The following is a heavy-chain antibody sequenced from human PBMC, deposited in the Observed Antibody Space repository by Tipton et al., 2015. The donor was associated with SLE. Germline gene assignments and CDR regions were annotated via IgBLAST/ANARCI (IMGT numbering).Heavy chain of an antibody. Sequence: TLSLTCTVSGGSISSVGYYWSWIRQPPGKGLEWIGEINHSGSTNYNPSLKSRVTISVDTSKNQFSLKLSSVTAADTAVYYCARGAQEGRRWLQPTPNNWFDPWGQGTLVTVSS. J-gene: IGHJ5*02. V-gene: IGHV4-34*01. CDR1: GGSISSVGYY. CDR2: INHSGST. D-gene: IGHD5-24*01. CDR3: ARGAQEGRRWLQPTPNNWFDP.